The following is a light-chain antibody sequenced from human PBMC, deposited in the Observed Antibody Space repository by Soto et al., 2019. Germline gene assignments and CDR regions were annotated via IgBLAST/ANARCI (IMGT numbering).Light chain of an antibody. CDR1: QSVSSRS. Sequence: EIVLTQSPGTLSLSPGERATLSCRASQSVSSRSLAWYHQKPGQAPRLLIFDASSRATGIPDRFSGSGSGTDFTLTISRLEPEDFAVYYCQQYGNSPITFGQGTRLEI. CDR3: QQYGNSPIT. J-gene: IGKJ5*01. CDR2: DAS. V-gene: IGKV3-20*01.